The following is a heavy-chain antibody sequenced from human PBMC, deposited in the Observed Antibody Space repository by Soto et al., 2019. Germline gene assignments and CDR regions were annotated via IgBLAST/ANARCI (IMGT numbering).Heavy chain of an antibody. D-gene: IGHD5-12*01. CDR3: ARGRDGYNSKSPYYFDY. V-gene: IGHV4-30-2*01. CDR1: GGSISSGGYS. CDR2: IYHSGST. J-gene: IGHJ4*02. Sequence: SLTCAVSGGSISSGGYSWSWIRQPPGKGLEWIGYIYHSGSTYYNPSLKSRVTISVDRSKNQFSLKLSSVTAADTAVYYCARGRDGYNSKSPYYFDYWGQGTLVTVSS.